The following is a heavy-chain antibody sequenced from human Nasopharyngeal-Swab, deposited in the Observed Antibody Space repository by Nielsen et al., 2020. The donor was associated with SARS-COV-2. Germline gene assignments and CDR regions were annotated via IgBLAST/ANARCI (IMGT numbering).Heavy chain of an antibody. J-gene: IGHJ4*02. CDR1: GFSFRTYW. CDR2: IDTDGAIT. V-gene: IGHV3-74*01. D-gene: IGHD4-23*01. Sequence: GVLKISCAASGFSFRTYWMHWVRQSPGKGLLWVSRIDTDGAITNYADSVKGRFTISRDNAKNTLYLQMNSLRADDTAVYYCARARTTVVVDYWGQGTLVTVSS. CDR3: ARARTTVVVDY.